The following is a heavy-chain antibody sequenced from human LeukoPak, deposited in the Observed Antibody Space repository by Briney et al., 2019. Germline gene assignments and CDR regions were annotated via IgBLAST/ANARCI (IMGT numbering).Heavy chain of an antibody. J-gene: IGHJ4*02. Sequence: GGSLRLSCEASGFTFSSYWMHWVRQAPGKGLEWLSAISGSGGSTYYADSVQGRFTISRDNSKNTLYLQMSSLRAEDTAVYYCANSPKSDYWGQGTLVTVSS. CDR3: ANSPKSDY. CDR1: GFTFSSYW. CDR2: ISGSGGST. V-gene: IGHV3-23*01.